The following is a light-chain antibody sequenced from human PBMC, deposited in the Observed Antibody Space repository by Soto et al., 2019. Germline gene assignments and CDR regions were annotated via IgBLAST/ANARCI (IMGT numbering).Light chain of an antibody. CDR3: QQYGGVPYT. Sequence: EVVLSQSPGTLSLSPGESATLSCRASQIVNTFYLAWYQQKPGQAPRLLIYGASSRATGVPDRFSASGSATDFSLTIRRLEPEDFAIYYCQQYGGVPYTFGQGTKVDIK. CDR1: QIVNTFY. CDR2: GAS. J-gene: IGKJ2*01. V-gene: IGKV3-20*01.